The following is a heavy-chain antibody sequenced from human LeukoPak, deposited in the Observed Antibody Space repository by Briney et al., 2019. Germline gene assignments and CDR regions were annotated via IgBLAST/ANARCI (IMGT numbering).Heavy chain of an antibody. D-gene: IGHD3-22*01. CDR1: SGSIRDYY. J-gene: IGHJ4*02. V-gene: IGHV4-4*07. Sequence: PSESLTLICTVSSGSIRDYYWNWIRQPAGKGLEWIGHIYTSGSTNYNPSLKSRVSMSVDTSKNQFSLNLNSVTAADTAVYYCARDPPIQQDSSDSSGYYPRYYFDYWGQGTLVTVSS. CDR2: IYTSGST. CDR3: ARDPPIQQDSSDSSGYYPRYYFDY.